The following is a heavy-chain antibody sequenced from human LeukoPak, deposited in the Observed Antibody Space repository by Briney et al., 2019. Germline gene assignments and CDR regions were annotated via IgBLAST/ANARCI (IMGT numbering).Heavy chain of an antibody. J-gene: IGHJ4*02. V-gene: IGHV1-2*02. D-gene: IGHD3-10*01. CDR3: ARMYYYGSGSYYSFDY. CDR2: INPNSGAT. Sequence: GASVKVSCKASGYTFTGYYIHWVRQAPGQGLEWMAWINPNSGATNYAQKFQGRVTMTRDTSISTAYMELRSLRSDDTAVYYCARMYYYGSGSYYSFDYWGQGTLVTVSS. CDR1: GYTFTGYY.